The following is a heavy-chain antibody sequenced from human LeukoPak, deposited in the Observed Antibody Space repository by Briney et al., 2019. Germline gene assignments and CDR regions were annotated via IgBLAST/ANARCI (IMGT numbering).Heavy chain of an antibody. V-gene: IGHV5-51*01. CDR2: IYPSDSTT. CDR1: GYSFSNHW. D-gene: IGHD4-23*01. J-gene: IGHJ4*02. CDR3: ARRARYGSRHVDS. Sequence: GESLKISCKGSGYSFSNHWIGWVRQMPGRGLEWMGIIYPSDSTTYYTTSFKGQVTISVDKSIDTAYLQWGSLKASDSAIYYCARRARYGSRHVDSWGQGTLVTVSS.